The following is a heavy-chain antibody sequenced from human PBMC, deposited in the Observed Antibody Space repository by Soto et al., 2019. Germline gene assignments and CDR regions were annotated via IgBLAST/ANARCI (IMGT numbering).Heavy chain of an antibody. Sequence: ASVKVSCKASGYTFTSYYMHWVRQAPGQGLEWMGIINPSGGSTSYAQKFQGRVTMTRDTATSTVYMELSSLRSEDTAVYYCARSGRLGYCSSTSCYFFERTLSWFDPWGQGTLVTVSS. D-gene: IGHD2-2*01. CDR3: ARSGRLGYCSSTSCYFFERTLSWFDP. V-gene: IGHV1-46*01. CDR2: INPSGGST. CDR1: GYTFTSYY. J-gene: IGHJ5*02.